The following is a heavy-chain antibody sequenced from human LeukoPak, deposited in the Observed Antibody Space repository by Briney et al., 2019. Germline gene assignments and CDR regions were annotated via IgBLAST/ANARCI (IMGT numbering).Heavy chain of an antibody. CDR1: GGTFSSYA. CDR3: ARVGYDFWSGYSNNWFDP. D-gene: IGHD3-3*01. J-gene: IGHJ5*02. Sequence: SVKVSCKASGGTFSSYAISWVRQAPGQGLEWMGGIIPIFGTANYAQKFQGRVTITADESTSTAYMELSSLRSEDTAVYYCARVGYDFWSGYSNNWFDPWGQGTLVTVSS. V-gene: IGHV1-69*13. CDR2: IIPIFGTA.